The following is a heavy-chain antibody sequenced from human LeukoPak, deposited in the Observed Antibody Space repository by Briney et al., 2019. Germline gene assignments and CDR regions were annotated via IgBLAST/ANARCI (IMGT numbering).Heavy chain of an antibody. CDR2: ISSSGSYI. Sequence: GGSLRLSYAASGFTFTRYSMNWVRQAPGKGLEWVSSISSSGSYIFYAQSVEGRFIISRDNAKNSHYLQMNSLRVDDTAVYFCARGTYRSSSPSIGMPYYLDYWGQGILVTVSS. J-gene: IGHJ4*02. V-gene: IGHV3-21*01. CDR3: ARGTYRSSSPSIGMPYYLDY. D-gene: IGHD6-6*01. CDR1: GFTFTRYS.